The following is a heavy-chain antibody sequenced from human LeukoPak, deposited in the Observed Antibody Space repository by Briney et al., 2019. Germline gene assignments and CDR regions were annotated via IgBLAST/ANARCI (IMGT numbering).Heavy chain of an antibody. V-gene: IGHV6-1*01. CDR1: GDSVSSNSAA. Sequence: SQTLSLTCAISGDSVSSNSAAWNWIRQSPSRGLEWLGRTYYRSQWYNDYAVSVKSRITINPDTSKNQFSLQLNSVTPEDTAVYYCARDPTNTPDRTFDPWGQGTLVTVSS. D-gene: IGHD1-14*01. CDR2: TYYRSQWYN. CDR3: ARDPTNTPDRTFDP. J-gene: IGHJ5*02.